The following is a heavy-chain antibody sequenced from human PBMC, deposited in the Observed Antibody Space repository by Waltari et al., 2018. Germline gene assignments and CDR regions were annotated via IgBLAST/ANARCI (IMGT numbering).Heavy chain of an antibody. CDR2: MNPHSGKS. J-gene: IGHJ4*02. CDR1: VYTFTSYE. D-gene: IGHD7-27*01. V-gene: IGHV1-8*03. Sequence: QVQLVQSGAEVRKPGASVKVSCKASVYTFTSYEINCVRQATGQGLEWVGWMNPHSGKSGSAQEFQGRVSFTSNTSISTAYMELSSLTSEDTAVYYCVRGLTGDFDYWGQGTLVTVSS. CDR3: VRGLTGDFDY.